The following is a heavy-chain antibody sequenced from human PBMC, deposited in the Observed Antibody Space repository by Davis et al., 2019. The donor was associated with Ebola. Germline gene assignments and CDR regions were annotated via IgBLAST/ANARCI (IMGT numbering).Heavy chain of an antibody. CDR2: IIPILGIA. V-gene: IGHV1-69*04. CDR1: GGTFSSYT. D-gene: IGHD6-19*01. J-gene: IGHJ4*02. CDR3: ARDLGAVAGTSFGPVGDDY. Sequence: SVQVSCKASGGTFSSYTISWVRQAPGQGLEWMGRIIPILGIANYAQKFQGRVTITADKSTSTASMELSSLGSEDTAVYCCARDLGAVAGTSFGPVGDDYWGQGPLVTVSS.